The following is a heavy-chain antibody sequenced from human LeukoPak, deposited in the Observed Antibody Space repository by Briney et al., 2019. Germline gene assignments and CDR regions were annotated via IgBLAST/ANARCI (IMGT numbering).Heavy chain of an antibody. D-gene: IGHD5-12*01. J-gene: IGHJ4*02. Sequence: ASVKVSCKASGYIFSNYDLNWVRQATGQGPEWMGWMNPNTGNTDYAQKFKGRVTFTRNTSISTAYMDLSSLTSDDTAVYYCARDPGNSGYDSIDYWGQGTLVTVSS. CDR1: GYIFSNYD. CDR2: MNPNTGNT. V-gene: IGHV1-8*01. CDR3: ARDPGNSGYDSIDY.